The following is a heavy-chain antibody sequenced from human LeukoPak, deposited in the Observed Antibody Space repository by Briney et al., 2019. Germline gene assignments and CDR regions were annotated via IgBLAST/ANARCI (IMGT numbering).Heavy chain of an antibody. V-gene: IGHV3-7*01. Sequence: SSYYWGWVRQAPGKGLEWVANIKQDGSEKYYVDSVKGRFTISRDNAKNSLYLQMNSLRAEDTAVYYCARDRVIIDYWGQGTLVTVSS. CDR3: ARDRVIIDY. J-gene: IGHJ4*02. CDR1: SSYY. D-gene: IGHD2-21*01. CDR2: IKQDGSEK.